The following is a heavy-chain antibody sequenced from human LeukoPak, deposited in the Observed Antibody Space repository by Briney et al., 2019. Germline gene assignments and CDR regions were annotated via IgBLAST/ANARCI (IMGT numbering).Heavy chain of an antibody. D-gene: IGHD2-2*01. J-gene: IGHJ4*02. V-gene: IGHV1-2*02. CDR3: ARGRDKTTSPAIDY. CDR1: GYTFSGYY. Sequence: GASVKVSCKASGYTFSGYYMHWVRQAPGQGHEWMGWISPKSGDTNYAQNFQGRVTMTRDTSSSTAYMELSRLTSDDTAVYYCARGRDKTTSPAIDYWGQGTLVTVSS. CDR2: ISPKSGDT.